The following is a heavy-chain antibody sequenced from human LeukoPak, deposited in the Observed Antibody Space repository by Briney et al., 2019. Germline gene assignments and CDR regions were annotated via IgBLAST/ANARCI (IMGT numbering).Heavy chain of an antibody. D-gene: IGHD3-9*01. J-gene: IGHJ4*02. V-gene: IGHV4-61*08. CDR3: ARVRYDILTGPTYYFDY. Sequence: SETLSLTGAVSGGSISSGGYSWSWIRQSPGKGLEWIGYIYYSGNTNCNPSLKSRVTISIDTSKNQFSLKLSSVTAADTAVYYCARVRYDILTGPTYYFDYWGQGTLVTVSS. CDR2: IYYSGNT. CDR1: GGSISSGGYS.